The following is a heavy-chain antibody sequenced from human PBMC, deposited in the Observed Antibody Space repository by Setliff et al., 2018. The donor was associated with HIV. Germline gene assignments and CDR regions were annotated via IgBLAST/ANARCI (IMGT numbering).Heavy chain of an antibody. CDR1: GGSFSDHY. V-gene: IGHV4-34*01. Sequence: SETLSLTCAVYGGSFSDHYWSWIRQPPGKGLEWIGEINHSGSTNYNSSLKSRVTMSVDTSKNQFSLKLSSMTAADTAVYYCARTHYSFNLLEYYYYYYMDVWGKGTTVTVSS. D-gene: IGHD4-4*01. CDR2: INHSGST. CDR3: ARTHYSFNLLEYYYYYYMDV. J-gene: IGHJ6*03.